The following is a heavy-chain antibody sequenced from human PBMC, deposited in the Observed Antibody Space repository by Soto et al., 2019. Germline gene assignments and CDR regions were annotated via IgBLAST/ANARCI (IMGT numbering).Heavy chain of an antibody. Sequence: QLVQSGAEVKKPGASVRVSCTAPELIIFDSYIHWVRQAPGQKFQWMGSINIQTQEINSEQILRDRMTLTRNESLTTVYMELRRLEVDVTAVYYCGRRRLDSRVYGDVDIWGRGTSVTVSS. J-gene: IGHJ6*02. D-gene: IGHD3-10*01. CDR1: ELIIFDSY. V-gene: IGHV1-2*02. CDR2: INIQTQEI. CDR3: GRRRLDSRVYGDVDI.